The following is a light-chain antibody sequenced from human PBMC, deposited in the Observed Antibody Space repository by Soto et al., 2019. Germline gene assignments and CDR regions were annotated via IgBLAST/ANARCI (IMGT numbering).Light chain of an antibody. CDR1: QSVSSK. CDR2: GAS. J-gene: IGKJ2*01. Sequence: EIVMTQSPATLSVSPGERATLSCRASQSVSSKLAWYQQKPGQAPRLLIYGASTRATGIPARFIGSGSGTDFTLTISSLQSEDFAVYYCQQYNYWYTFGQGTKLEIK. CDR3: QQYNYWYT. V-gene: IGKV3-15*01.